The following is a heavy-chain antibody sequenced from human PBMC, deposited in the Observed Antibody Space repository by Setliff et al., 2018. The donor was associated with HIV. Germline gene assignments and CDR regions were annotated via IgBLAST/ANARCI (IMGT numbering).Heavy chain of an antibody. J-gene: IGHJ1*01. CDR3: ARSSQWLVGVYFHH. D-gene: IGHD6-19*01. V-gene: IGHV3-23*01. Sequence: PGGSLRLSCGASGFTFSSYVMSWVRQAPGKGLGWVSGISGSGGSTFYEDSVKGRFIISRDNSNNMLHLQMNSLRVEDTAIYYCARSSQWLVGVYFHHWGQGTLVTVSS. CDR1: GFTFSSYV. CDR2: ISGSGGST.